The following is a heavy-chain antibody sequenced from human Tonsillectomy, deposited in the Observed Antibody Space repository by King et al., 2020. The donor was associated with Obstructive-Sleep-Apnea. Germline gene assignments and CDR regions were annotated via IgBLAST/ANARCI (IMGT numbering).Heavy chain of an antibody. D-gene: IGHD6-19*01. CDR1: GFSVSNYA. Sequence: VQLVESGGGVVQPGRSLRLSCAASGFSVSNYAMHWVRQAPGKGLEWVAVISDDGSFKFYADSVKGRLTTSRDTSENTLSLQMDSLKTEDTAVYYCASERSSGWFLWDYWGQGTLVTVSS. CDR3: ASERSSGWFLWDY. V-gene: IGHV3-30*04. CDR2: ISDDGSFK. J-gene: IGHJ4*02.